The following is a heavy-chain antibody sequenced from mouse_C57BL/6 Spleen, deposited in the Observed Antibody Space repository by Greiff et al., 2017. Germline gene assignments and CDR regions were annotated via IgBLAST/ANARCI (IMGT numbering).Heavy chain of an antibody. Sequence: EVQLQQSGPELVKPGASVKISCKASGYSFTGYYMNWVKQSPEKSLEWIGEINPSTGGTTYNQKFKAKATLTVAKSSSTAYMQLKSLTSEDSAVYYCARSTDYYYDAYFDYWGQGTTLTVSS. CDR3: ARSTDYYYDAYFDY. V-gene: IGHV1-42*01. J-gene: IGHJ2*01. CDR2: INPSTGGT. D-gene: IGHD1-1*01. CDR1: GYSFTGYY.